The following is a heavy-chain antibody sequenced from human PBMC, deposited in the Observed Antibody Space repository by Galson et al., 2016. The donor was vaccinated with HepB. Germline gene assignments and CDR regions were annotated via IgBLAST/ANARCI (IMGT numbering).Heavy chain of an antibody. V-gene: IGHV3-66*01. Sequence: SLRLSCAASTFSVSGGYMNWVRQAPGKGLEWVSLIHAGSTYYADSVRGRFIISRDNSENTLYLQMNSLRVEDTAVYYCARGSDLGSFWGQGTLVTVSS. J-gene: IGHJ4*02. D-gene: IGHD1-26*01. CDR1: TFSVSGGY. CDR3: ARGSDLGSF. CDR2: IHAGST.